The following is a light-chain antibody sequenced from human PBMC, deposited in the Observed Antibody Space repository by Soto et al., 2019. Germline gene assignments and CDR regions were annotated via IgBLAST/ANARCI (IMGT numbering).Light chain of an antibody. CDR1: QSLLHSNGYNY. CDR2: LGS. CDR3: MQALQTPLFT. J-gene: IGKJ3*01. Sequence: DIVMTQSPLSLPVIAGEPASISCRSSQSLLHSNGYNYLDWYLQKPGQSPQLLIYLGSNRASGVPDRFSGSGSGTDFTLKISRVEAEDVGVYYCMQALQTPLFTFGPGTKVDIK. V-gene: IGKV2-28*01.